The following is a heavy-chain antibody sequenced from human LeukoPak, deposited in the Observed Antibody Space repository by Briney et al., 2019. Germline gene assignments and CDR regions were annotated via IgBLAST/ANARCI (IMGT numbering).Heavy chain of an antibody. CDR2: IYPGDSEP. D-gene: IGHD6-19*01. Sequence: GASLQISCKGSGSTFTSYWIGWVRQLPGKGLEWMGIIYPGDSEPRYSPSFQGQVTISVDKSISTACLQWSSLNASDTAMYYCARTTERYSSGRSAFDIWGQGTMVTVSA. CDR3: ARTTERYSSGRSAFDI. J-gene: IGHJ3*02. V-gene: IGHV5-51*01. CDR1: GSTFTSYW.